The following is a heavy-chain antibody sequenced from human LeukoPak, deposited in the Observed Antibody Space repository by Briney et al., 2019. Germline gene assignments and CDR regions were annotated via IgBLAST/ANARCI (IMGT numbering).Heavy chain of an antibody. V-gene: IGHV4-59*01. D-gene: IGHD6-19*01. J-gene: IGHJ4*02. Sequence: KPLETLSLTCTVSGGSISSYYWSWIRQPPGKGLEWIGYIYYSGSTNYNPSLKSRVTISVDTSKNQFSLKLSSVTAADTAVYYCARGGDSSGWYLGYWGQGTLVTVSS. CDR1: GGSISSYY. CDR3: ARGGDSSGWYLGY. CDR2: IYYSGST.